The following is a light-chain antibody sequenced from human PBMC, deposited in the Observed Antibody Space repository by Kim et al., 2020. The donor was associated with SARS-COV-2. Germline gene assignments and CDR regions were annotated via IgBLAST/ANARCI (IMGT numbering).Light chain of an antibody. CDR1: ESINIW. Sequence: GDRVTVTCRASESINIWLAWYQQKPGKAPKLLIYAASRLESGVPSRFVGSGSGTEFTLTIHRLQPDDFATYYCQQYNDYPSFGQGTKLEI. J-gene: IGKJ2*01. CDR3: QQYNDYPS. V-gene: IGKV1-5*03. CDR2: AAS.